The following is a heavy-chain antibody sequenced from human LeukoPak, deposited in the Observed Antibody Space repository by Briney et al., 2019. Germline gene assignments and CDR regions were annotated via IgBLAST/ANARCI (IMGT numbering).Heavy chain of an antibody. CDR2: ISGSGGST. CDR3: AKALGGSGSNFDY. V-gene: IGHV3-23*01. D-gene: IGHD3-10*01. J-gene: IGHJ4*02. Sequence: GRSLRLSCAASGFTFSSYAMNWVRQAPGKGLEWVSTISGSGGSTYYADSVKGRFTISRNNSKNTLYLQMNSLRAAATAVYSRAKALGGSGSNFDYWGQGTLVTVSS. CDR1: GFTFSSYA.